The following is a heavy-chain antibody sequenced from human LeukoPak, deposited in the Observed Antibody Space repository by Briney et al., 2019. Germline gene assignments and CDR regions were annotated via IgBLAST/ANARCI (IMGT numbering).Heavy chain of an antibody. J-gene: IGHJ4*02. V-gene: IGHV3-11*01. CDR3: AKHLRVFRRPGFRDYYDSSGYFFGY. D-gene: IGHD3-22*01. CDR2: ISSSGSPI. Sequence: PGGSLRLSCATSGFTFSDYYMSWIRQAPGKGLEWVSYISSSGSPIYYADSVKGRFTISRDNAKNSLFLQMNSLRAEDTAVYYCAKHLRVFRRPGFRDYYDSSGYFFGYWGQGTLVTVSS. CDR1: GFTFSDYY.